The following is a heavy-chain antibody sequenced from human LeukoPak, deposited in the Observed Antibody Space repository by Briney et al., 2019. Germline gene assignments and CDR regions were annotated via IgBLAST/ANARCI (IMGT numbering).Heavy chain of an antibody. D-gene: IGHD3-10*01. V-gene: IGHV3-21*04. CDR1: GFTFSSYN. J-gene: IGHJ4*02. CDR2: ISSSSSYI. CDR3: ARSDRTYYYGSGTRRRQNPLDY. Sequence: GGSLRLSCAASGFTFSSYNMNWVRQAPGKGLEWVSSISSSSSYIYYADSVKGRFTISRDNAKNSLYLQMSSLRAEDTAVYYCARSDRTYYYGSGTRRRQNPLDYWGQGTLVTVSS.